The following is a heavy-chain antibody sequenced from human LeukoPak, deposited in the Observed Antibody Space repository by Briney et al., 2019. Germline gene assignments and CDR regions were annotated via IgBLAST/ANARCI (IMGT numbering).Heavy chain of an antibody. CDR2: IYHGGST. Sequence: SETLSLTCAVSGDSITSNNLWSWVRQSPGKGLEWIGEIYHGGSTNYNPSLKSRVTISLDKSKNQFSLTLNSVTAADTAVYYCARTYYYYMDVWGKGTTVTVS. CDR3: ARTYYYYMDV. CDR1: GDSITSNNL. J-gene: IGHJ6*03. V-gene: IGHV4-4*02.